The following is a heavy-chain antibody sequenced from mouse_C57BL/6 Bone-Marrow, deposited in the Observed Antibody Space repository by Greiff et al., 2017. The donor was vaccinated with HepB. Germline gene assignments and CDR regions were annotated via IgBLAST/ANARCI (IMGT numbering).Heavy chain of an antibody. CDR1: GYTFTDYY. V-gene: IGHV1-76*01. D-gene: IGHD1-1*01. CDR3: ARGTVPLMDY. Sequence: VQLQQSGAELVRPGASVKLSCKASGYTFTDYYINWVKQRPGQGLEWIARIYPGSGNTYYNEKFKGKATLTAEKSSSTAYMQLSSLTSEDSTVYFCARGTVPLMDYWGQGTSVTVSS. CDR2: IYPGSGNT. J-gene: IGHJ4*01.